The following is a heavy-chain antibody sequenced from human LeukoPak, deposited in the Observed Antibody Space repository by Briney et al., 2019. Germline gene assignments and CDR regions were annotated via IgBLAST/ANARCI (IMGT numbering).Heavy chain of an antibody. Sequence: PGGSLRLSCATSGFTFSSNWMSWVRQAPGKGLEWVANIKTDGSEKYYVDSVKGRFTISRDNAKNSLYLQMNSLRAEDTAVYYCARDYTGYFPWGQGTLVIVSS. V-gene: IGHV3-7*03. CDR1: GFTFSSNW. CDR3: ARDYTGYFP. CDR2: IKTDGSEK. J-gene: IGHJ5*02. D-gene: IGHD3-9*01.